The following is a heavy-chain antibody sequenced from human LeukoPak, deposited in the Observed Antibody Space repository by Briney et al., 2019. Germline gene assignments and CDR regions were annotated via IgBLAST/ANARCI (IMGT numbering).Heavy chain of an antibody. Sequence: SETLSLTCTVSGGSISSYYWSWIRQPPGKGLEWIGYIYYSGSTNYNPSLKSRVTISVDTSKNQFSLKLSSVTAADTAVYYCARGGGEWSDAFDIWGQGTMVTVSS. D-gene: IGHD3-16*01. CDR2: IYYSGST. J-gene: IGHJ3*02. V-gene: IGHV4-59*01. CDR3: ARGGGEWSDAFDI. CDR1: GGSISSYY.